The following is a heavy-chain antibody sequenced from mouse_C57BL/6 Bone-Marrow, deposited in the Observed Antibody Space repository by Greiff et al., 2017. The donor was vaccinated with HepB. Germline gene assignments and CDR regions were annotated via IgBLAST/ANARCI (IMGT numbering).Heavy chain of an antibody. CDR3: ARHYDYENWYFDV. J-gene: IGHJ1*03. Sequence: VQLQQSGPVLVKPGASVKMSCKASGYTFTDYYMNWVKQSHGKSLEWIGVINPYNGGTSYNQKFKGKATLTVDKSSSTAYMELNSLTSEDSAVYYCARHYDYENWYFDVWGTGTTVTVSS. CDR2: INPYNGGT. CDR1: GYTFTDYY. V-gene: IGHV1-19*01. D-gene: IGHD2-4*01.